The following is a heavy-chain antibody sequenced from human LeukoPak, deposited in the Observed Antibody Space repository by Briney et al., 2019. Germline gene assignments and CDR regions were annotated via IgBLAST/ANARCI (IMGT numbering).Heavy chain of an antibody. CDR2: IHSSGST. J-gene: IGHJ6*02. V-gene: IGHV4-59*08. CDR3: ARALTGAFYYYGLDV. CDR1: GGSISSSY. Sequence: PSETLSLTCTVSGGSISSSYWTWIRQPPGKGLEWIGYIHSSGSTSYNPSLKSRVTISLDTSKNQFSLELSSVTAADTAVYYCARALTGAFYYYGLDVWGQGTTVTVSS. D-gene: IGHD7-27*01.